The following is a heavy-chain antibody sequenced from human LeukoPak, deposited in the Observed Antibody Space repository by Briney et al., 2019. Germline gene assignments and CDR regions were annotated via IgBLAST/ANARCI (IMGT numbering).Heavy chain of an antibody. Sequence: KPSETLSLTCTVSGGSISSGAYYWSWIRQHPGKGLEWIGYIYDSGSTYYNPSLKSRVTISVDTSKNQFSLRLRSVTAADTAVFYCARGELRYFDWLLFGAFDIWGQGTMVTVSS. D-gene: IGHD3-9*01. J-gene: IGHJ3*02. V-gene: IGHV4-31*03. CDR2: IYDSGST. CDR3: ARGELRYFDWLLFGAFDI. CDR1: GGSISSGAYY.